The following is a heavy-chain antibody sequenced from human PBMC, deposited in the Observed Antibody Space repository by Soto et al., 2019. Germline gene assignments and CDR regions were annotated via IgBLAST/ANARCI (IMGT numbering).Heavy chain of an antibody. V-gene: IGHV1-3*01. J-gene: IGHJ4*02. CDR3: ARVPPWGNSAGDYYIQHYDS. CDR2: INCGSGNT. Sequence: QVQLVQSGAEVKRPGASVTVSCKSSGFTFTSYAIHWLRQAPGQRPQWMGWINCGSGNTKYSQDFQGRVTFTRDTFATTAYLELSSRRSEDTAVYYCARVPPWGNSAGDYYIQHYDSWGQGTPVTVSS. CDR1: GFTFTSYA. D-gene: IGHD3-10*01.